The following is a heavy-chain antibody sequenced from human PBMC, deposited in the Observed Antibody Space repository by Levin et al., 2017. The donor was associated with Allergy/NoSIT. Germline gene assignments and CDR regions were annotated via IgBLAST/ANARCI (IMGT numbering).Heavy chain of an antibody. V-gene: IGHV6-1*01. CDR2: TYYRSKWYN. D-gene: IGHD1/OR15-1a*01. CDR1: GDSVSSNSAA. CDR3: ARVANWNNPVGNGMDV. Sequence: SETLSLTCAISGDSVSSNSAAWNWIRQSPSRGLEWLGRTYYRSKWYNDYAVSVKSRITINPDTSKNQFSLQLNSVTPEDTAVYYCARVANWNNPVGNGMDVWGQGTTVTVSS. J-gene: IGHJ6*02.